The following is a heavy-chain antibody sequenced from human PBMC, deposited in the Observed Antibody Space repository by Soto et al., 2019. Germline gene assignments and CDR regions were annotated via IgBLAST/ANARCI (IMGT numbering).Heavy chain of an antibody. CDR1: GFTFSSYG. CDR3: AKSGYSSSWYPWDFDY. Sequence: GGSLRLSCAASGFTFSSYGMHWVRQAPGKGLEWVAVISYDGSNKYYADSVKGRFTISRDNSKNTLYLQMNSLRAEDTAVYYCAKSGYSSSWYPWDFDYWGQGTLVTVS. J-gene: IGHJ4*02. D-gene: IGHD6-13*01. CDR2: ISYDGSNK. V-gene: IGHV3-30*18.